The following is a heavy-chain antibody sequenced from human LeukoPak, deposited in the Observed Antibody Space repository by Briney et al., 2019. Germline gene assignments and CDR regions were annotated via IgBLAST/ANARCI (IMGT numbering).Heavy chain of an antibody. Sequence: GGSMRLSCEASGFTFSAYAMTWVRQAPGKGLEWVSATGSNGVTYYADSVKGRFTISRDNSKNALYLQMNGLRADDTAVYYCGIRDTSDYYVFWGQGTLVTVSS. V-gene: IGHV3-23*01. CDR1: GFTFSAYA. J-gene: IGHJ4*02. CDR2: TGSNGVT. CDR3: GIRDTSDYYVF. D-gene: IGHD3-22*01.